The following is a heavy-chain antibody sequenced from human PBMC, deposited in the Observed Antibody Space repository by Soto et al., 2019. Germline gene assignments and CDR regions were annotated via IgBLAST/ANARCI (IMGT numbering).Heavy chain of an antibody. CDR3: ARGKLLDSSGYYYFDY. V-gene: IGHV5-10-1*01. CDR1: GYRFTSYW. Sequence: GESLKISCKGSGYRFTSYWISWVRQMPGKGLEWMGRIDPSDSDTNYSPSFEGHVTISADKSIKTAYLQWSSLKASDTAMYYCARGKLLDSSGYYYFDYWGQGTLVTVSS. J-gene: IGHJ4*02. D-gene: IGHD3-22*01. CDR2: IDPSDSDT.